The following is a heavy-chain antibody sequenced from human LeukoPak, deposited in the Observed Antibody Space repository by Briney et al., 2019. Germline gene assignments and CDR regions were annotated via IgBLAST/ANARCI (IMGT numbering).Heavy chain of an antibody. D-gene: IGHD2-8*02. CDR1: GFTFSGYA. Sequence: GGSLRLSCAASGFTFSGYAMSWVRQAPGKGLEWVSAIVGGGGTTFYADSVKGRFTISRDNSKSTVYLQMNSLGAEDTAVYYCAKARLSTGWAYNDYWGQGTLVTVSS. J-gene: IGHJ4*02. V-gene: IGHV3-23*01. CDR2: IVGGGGTT. CDR3: AKARLSTGWAYNDY.